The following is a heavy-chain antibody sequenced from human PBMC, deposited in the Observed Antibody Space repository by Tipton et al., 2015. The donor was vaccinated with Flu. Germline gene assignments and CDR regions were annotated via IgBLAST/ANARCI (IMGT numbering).Heavy chain of an antibody. V-gene: IGHV1-2*06. CDR2: INPNSGGT. CDR1: GYTFTGYY. Sequence: QVQLVQSGAEVKKPGASVKVSCKASGYTFTGYYMHWVRQAPGQGLEWMGRINPNSGGTNYAQKFQGRVTMTRDTSISTAYMELSRLRSDDTAVHYCARDYGDYEGDYYYYYGMDVWGQGTTVTVSS. J-gene: IGHJ6*02. D-gene: IGHD4-17*01. CDR3: ARDYGDYEGDYYYYYGMDV.